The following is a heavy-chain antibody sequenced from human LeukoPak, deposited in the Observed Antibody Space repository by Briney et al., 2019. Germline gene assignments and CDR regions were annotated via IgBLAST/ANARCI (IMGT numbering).Heavy chain of an antibody. D-gene: IGHD5-24*01. CDR2: ISGSGGST. V-gene: IGHV3-23*01. Sequence: GGSLRLSCAASGFTFSSYAMSWVRQAPGNGLEWVSVISGSGGSTYYADSVKGRFTIPRDNSKNTLYLQMNSLRAEDTAVYYCAKGGRDGYNFDYWGQGTLVTVSS. CDR1: GFTFSSYA. J-gene: IGHJ4*02. CDR3: AKGGRDGYNFDY.